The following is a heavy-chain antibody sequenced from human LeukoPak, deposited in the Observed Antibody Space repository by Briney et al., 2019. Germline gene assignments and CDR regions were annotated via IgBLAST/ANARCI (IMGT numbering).Heavy chain of an antibody. J-gene: IGHJ6*02. V-gene: IGHV1-18*01. CDR3: ARGRVVRVREAGTRKVGYYYGMDV. Sequence: GASVKVSCKASGYTFTSYGISWVRQAPGQGLERMGWISAYNGNTNYAQKLQGRVTMTTDTSTSTAYMELSSLRSEDTAVYYCARGRVVRVREAGTRKVGYYYGMDVWGQGTTVTVSS. D-gene: IGHD6-13*01. CDR1: GYTFTSYG. CDR2: ISAYNGNT.